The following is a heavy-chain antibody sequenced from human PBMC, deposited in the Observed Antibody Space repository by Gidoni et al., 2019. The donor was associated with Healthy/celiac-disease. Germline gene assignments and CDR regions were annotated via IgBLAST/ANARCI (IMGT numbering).Heavy chain of an antibody. D-gene: IGHD2-15*01. Sequence: EVQLVEYGGGLVQPGGSLRLSCADSGCPLRSHKMYGVRQAPGNGLEWVSYISSRGSTIYYADSVKGRFTISRDNAKNSLYLQMNSLRAEDTAVYYCARMGIVVVVAATPGYNWFDPWGQGTLVTVSS. J-gene: IGHJ5*02. CDR1: GCPLRSHK. CDR3: ARMGIVVVVAATPGYNWFDP. V-gene: IGHV3-48*03. CDR2: ISSRGSTI.